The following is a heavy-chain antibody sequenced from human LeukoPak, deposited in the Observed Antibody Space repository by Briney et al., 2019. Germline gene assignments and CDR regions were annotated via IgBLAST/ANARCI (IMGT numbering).Heavy chain of an antibody. Sequence: ETLSLTCTVSGGSISSHYWSWIRQPPGRGLEWIGYIYYSGSTNYNPSLQSRVTMSLDTSKNQFSLKLSSVTAADTAAYYCARGRLGMASTPAPFDYGGQGTLVTVSS. CDR1: GGSISSHY. D-gene: IGHD5-24*01. CDR3: ARGRLGMASTPAPFDY. J-gene: IGHJ4*02. V-gene: IGHV4-59*11. CDR2: IYYSGST.